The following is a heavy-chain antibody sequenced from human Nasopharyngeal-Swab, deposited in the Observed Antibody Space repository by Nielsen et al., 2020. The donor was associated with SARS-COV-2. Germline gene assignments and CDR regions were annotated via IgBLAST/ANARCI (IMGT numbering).Heavy chain of an antibody. D-gene: IGHD3-3*01. V-gene: IGHV4-34*01. CDR3: AREGYDFWSGYPNGGYYYYGMDV. J-gene: IGHJ6*02. Sequence: WIRQPPGKGLEWIGEINHSGSTNYNPSLKSRVTISVDTSKNQFSLKLSSVTAADTAVYYCAREGYDFWSGYPNGGYYYYGMDVWGQGTTVTVSS. CDR2: INHSGST.